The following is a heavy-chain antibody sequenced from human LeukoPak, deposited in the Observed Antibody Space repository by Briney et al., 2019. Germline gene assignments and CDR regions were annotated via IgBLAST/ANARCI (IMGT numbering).Heavy chain of an antibody. CDR1: GYTLTSYD. J-gene: IGHJ5*02. CDR2: MNPSSGNT. CDR3: ARVYSYYDFWSGSNWFDP. D-gene: IGHD3-3*01. Sequence: ASVKVPCKASGYTLTSYDINWVRQATGQGLEWMGWMNPSSGNTGYAQKFQGRVTMTRNTSISTAYMELSSLRSEDTAVYYCARVYSYYDFWSGSNWFDPWGQGTLVTVSS. V-gene: IGHV1-8*01.